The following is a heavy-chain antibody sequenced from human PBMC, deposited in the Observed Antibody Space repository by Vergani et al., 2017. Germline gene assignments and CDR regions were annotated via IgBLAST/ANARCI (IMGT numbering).Heavy chain of an antibody. CDR2: ISSSSSTI. D-gene: IGHD1-1*01. CDR3: ARDLGTFDY. Sequence: EVQLVESGGGLVQPGGSLRLSCAASGFTFSSYSMNWVRQAPGKGLEWVSYISSSSSTIYYADSVKGRFTISRDNAKNSLYLQMNRLRAEDTAVYYCARDLGTFDYWGQGTLVTVSS. J-gene: IGHJ4*02. CDR1: GFTFSSYS. V-gene: IGHV3-48*01.